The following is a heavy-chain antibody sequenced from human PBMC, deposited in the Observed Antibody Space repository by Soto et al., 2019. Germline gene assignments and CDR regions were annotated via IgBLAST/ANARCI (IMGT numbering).Heavy chain of an antibody. D-gene: IGHD1-1*01. CDR2: IFHTGST. Sequence: KPSETLSLTCAVSGDSITTTNWWSWVRQPPGKGLEWIGEIFHTGSTNYYPSLKSRVTISVDKSKNQFSLHLSSVTAADTAVYYCARLSVATTTALDYWGQGTLVTVSS. CDR3: ARLSVATTTALDY. V-gene: IGHV4-4*02. J-gene: IGHJ4*02. CDR1: GDSITTTNW.